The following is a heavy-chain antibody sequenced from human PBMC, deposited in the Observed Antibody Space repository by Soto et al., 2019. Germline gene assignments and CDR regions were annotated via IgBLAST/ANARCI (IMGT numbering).Heavy chain of an antibody. J-gene: IGHJ4*02. CDR1: GGSISSYY. CDR2: IYYSGST. Sequence: QVQLQESGPGLVKPSEPLSLPCTVSGGSISSYYWSWIRQPPGQGLEWIGYIYYSGSTNYNPSLKRRVTAAVDTSKNQYSLKLSSVTAADTAVYYCARVKDGYKPAVDYWGQGTLVTVSS. CDR3: ARVKDGYKPAVDY. D-gene: IGHD5-12*01. V-gene: IGHV4-59*01.